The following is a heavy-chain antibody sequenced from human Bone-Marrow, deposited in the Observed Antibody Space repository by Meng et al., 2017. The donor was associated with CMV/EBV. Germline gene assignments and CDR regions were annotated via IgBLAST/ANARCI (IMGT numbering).Heavy chain of an antibody. Sequence: SETLSLTCTVSGGSISSYYWSWIRQPPGKGLEWIGYIYYSGSTNYNPSLKSRVTISVDTSKNQFSLKLSSVTAADTAVYYCARGGGDYTNGLDVWGQGTTVTVSS. V-gene: IGHV4-59*01. D-gene: IGHD3-16*01. J-gene: IGHJ6*02. CDR1: GGSISSYY. CDR3: ARGGGDYTNGLDV. CDR2: IYYSGST.